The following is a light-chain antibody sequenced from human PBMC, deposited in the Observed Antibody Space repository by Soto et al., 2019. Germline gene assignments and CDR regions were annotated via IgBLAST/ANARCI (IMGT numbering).Light chain of an antibody. Sequence: EIVMTQSPSTLSVSLGERATLSCRASQSVSSKLAWYQQKPGQAPRLLIYDASNRATGIPARFSGSGSGTDFTLTISSLEPEDFAVYYCQQRSNWPPITFGQGTRLEIK. CDR3: QQRSNWPPIT. V-gene: IGKV3-11*01. J-gene: IGKJ5*01. CDR1: QSVSSK. CDR2: DAS.